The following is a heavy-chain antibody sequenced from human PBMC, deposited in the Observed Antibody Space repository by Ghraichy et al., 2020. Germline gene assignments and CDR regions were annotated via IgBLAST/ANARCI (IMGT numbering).Heavy chain of an antibody. CDR2: IYPGDSDT. CDR1: GYSFTSNW. Sequence: GESLNISCKGSGYSFTSNWIGWVRQMPGKGLEWMGIIYPGDSDTRYSPSFQGQVTISADKSISTAYLQWSSLKASDTAMYYCARPGYCSGGSCYGGASDIWGQGTMVTVSS. D-gene: IGHD2-15*01. CDR3: ARPGYCSGGSCYGGASDI. V-gene: IGHV5-51*01. J-gene: IGHJ3*02.